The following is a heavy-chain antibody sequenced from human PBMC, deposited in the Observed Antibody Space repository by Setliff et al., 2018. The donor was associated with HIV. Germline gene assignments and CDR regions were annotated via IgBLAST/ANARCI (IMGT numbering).Heavy chain of an antibody. J-gene: IGHJ6*02. Sequence: SETLSLTCAVSGGSISSGGYSWSWIRQPPGKGLEWIGYIFHSGSTYYNPSLKSRVTISVDRSRNQFSLNVTSVTAADTAVYYCARIPQLLDYAMDVWGQGTTVTVSS. CDR1: GGSISSGGYS. CDR2: IFHSGST. D-gene: IGHD2-2*01. CDR3: ARIPQLLDYAMDV. V-gene: IGHV4-30-2*01.